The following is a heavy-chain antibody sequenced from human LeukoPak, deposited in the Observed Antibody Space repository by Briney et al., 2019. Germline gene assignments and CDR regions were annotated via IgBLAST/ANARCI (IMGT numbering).Heavy chain of an antibody. CDR2: IYYSGST. CDR3: ARAGPIAAAESSFDY. Sequence: SETLSLTCTVSGGSISSGGYYWSWIRQHPGKGLEWIGYIYYSGSTYYNPSLKSRVTISVDRSKNQFSLKLSSVTAADTAVYYCARAGPIAAAESSFDYWGQGTLVTVSS. D-gene: IGHD6-13*01. J-gene: IGHJ4*02. CDR1: GGSISSGGYY. V-gene: IGHV4-31*03.